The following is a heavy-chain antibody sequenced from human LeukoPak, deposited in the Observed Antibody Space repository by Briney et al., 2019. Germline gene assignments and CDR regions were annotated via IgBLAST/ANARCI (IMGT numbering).Heavy chain of an antibody. Sequence: SVKVSCKASGDTFSNYAISWVRQAPGQGLEWMGSIIPMFGTPNNAQKFQDRVTITADKSTNTAYMELSSLRSEDTAVYYCARLRQLWFDPFDYWGQGTLVTVSS. CDR2: IIPMFGTP. J-gene: IGHJ4*02. D-gene: IGHD5-18*01. V-gene: IGHV1-69*06. CDR3: ARLRQLWFDPFDY. CDR1: GDTFSNYA.